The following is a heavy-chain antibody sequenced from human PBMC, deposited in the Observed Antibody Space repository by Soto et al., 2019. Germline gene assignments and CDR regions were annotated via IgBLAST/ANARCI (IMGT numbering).Heavy chain of an antibody. D-gene: IGHD2-15*01. Sequence: WGSLRLSCAASGFTFSSHAMTWVRQAPGKGLEWVSSLSGSGVNTYYADSVKGRFTISRDNSKNTLYLQMNSLRAEDTAVYYCAKGGCSGGNCSPNWFDPWGQGTLVTVSS. V-gene: IGHV3-23*01. CDR1: GFTFSSHA. CDR2: LSGSGVNT. CDR3: AKGGCSGGNCSPNWFDP. J-gene: IGHJ5*02.